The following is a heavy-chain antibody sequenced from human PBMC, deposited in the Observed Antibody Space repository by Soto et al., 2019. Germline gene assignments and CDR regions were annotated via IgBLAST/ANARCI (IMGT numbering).Heavy chain of an antibody. Sequence: SVKVSCKASGGIFSSYAISWVRQAPGQGLEWMGGIIPIFGTANYAQKFQGRATVTADKSTSTAYMELSSLRSEDTAVYYCARALTVAVDAFDIWGQGTMVTVSS. J-gene: IGHJ3*02. CDR1: GGIFSSYA. D-gene: IGHD6-19*01. CDR2: IIPIFGTA. CDR3: ARALTVAVDAFDI. V-gene: IGHV1-69*06.